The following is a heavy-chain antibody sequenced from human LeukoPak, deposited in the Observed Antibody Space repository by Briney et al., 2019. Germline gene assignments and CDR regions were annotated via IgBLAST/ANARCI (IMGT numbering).Heavy chain of an antibody. D-gene: IGHD5/OR15-5a*01. CDR3: ARGDGVYVLGFQH. J-gene: IGHJ1*01. CDR1: GYTFTDYY. CDR2: IDPSSGGT. V-gene: IGHV1-2*04. Sequence: ASVKVSCKASGYTFTDYYIHWVRQAPGHGLEWMGWIDPSSGGTNYAQRFQGWVTMTRDTSISTAYMELSGLTSDDTAVYFCARGDGVYVLGFQHWGQGTLVTVSS.